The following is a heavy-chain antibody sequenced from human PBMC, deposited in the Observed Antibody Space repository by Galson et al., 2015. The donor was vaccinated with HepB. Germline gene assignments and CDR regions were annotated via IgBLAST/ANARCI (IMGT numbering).Heavy chain of an antibody. CDR1: GYTFTSYA. D-gene: IGHD2-21*02. CDR2: INAGNGNT. Sequence: SVKVSCKASGYTFTSYAMHWVRQAPGQRLEWMGWINAGNGNTKYSQKFQGRVTITRDTSASTAYMELSSLRSEDTAVYYCARLEHGVCGGDCYYYYGMDVWGQGTTVTVSS. V-gene: IGHV1-3*01. J-gene: IGHJ6*02. CDR3: ARLEHGVCGGDCYYYYGMDV.